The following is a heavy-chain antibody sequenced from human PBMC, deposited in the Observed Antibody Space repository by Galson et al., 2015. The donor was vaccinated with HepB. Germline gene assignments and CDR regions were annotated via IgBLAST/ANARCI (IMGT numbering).Heavy chain of an antibody. CDR1: GFTFSSYG. Sequence: SLRLSCAASGFTFSSYGMHWVRQAPGKGLEWVAVISYDGSNKYYVDSVKGRFTISRDNSKNTLYLQMNSLRAEDTAVYYCAKDGLGCNGGSCYSPLDYWGQGTLVTVSS. D-gene: IGHD2-15*01. J-gene: IGHJ4*02. CDR3: AKDGLGCNGGSCYSPLDY. V-gene: IGHV3-30*18. CDR2: ISYDGSNK.